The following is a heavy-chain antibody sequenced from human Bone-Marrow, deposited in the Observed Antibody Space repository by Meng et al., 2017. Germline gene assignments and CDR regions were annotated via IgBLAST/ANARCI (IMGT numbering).Heavy chain of an antibody. CDR2: IDPTGGDT. D-gene: IGHD1-1*01. CDR1: GYNYPVYW. Sequence: VQWGRAGAEVKKPGDAAKVSCKPSGYNYPVYWLHWVRRPAGQGLEWMGRIDPTGGDTHYAQRFQGRVTMTGDTSISTAYMELSRLRSDDTAVYYCANWNDGLLNYWGQGTLVTVSS. CDR3: ANWNDGLLNY. V-gene: IGHV1-2*06. J-gene: IGHJ4*02.